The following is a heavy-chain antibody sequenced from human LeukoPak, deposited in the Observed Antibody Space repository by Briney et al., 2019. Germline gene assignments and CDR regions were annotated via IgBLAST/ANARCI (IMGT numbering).Heavy chain of an antibody. CDR3: ARDRDYGGNRPSNY. V-gene: IGHV1-2*02. J-gene: IGHJ4*02. CDR1: GYTFTGYY. D-gene: IGHD4-23*01. Sequence: PWASVKVSCTASGYTFTGYYMHWVPQAPGQGLEWMGWINPNSGGTNYAQKFQGRVTMTRETSISTAYMELRSLRSDDTAVYYCARDRDYGGNRPSNYWGQGALVTVSS. CDR2: INPNSGGT.